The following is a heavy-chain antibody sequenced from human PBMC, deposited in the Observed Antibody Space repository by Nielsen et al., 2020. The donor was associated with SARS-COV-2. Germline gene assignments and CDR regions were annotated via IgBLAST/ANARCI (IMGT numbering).Heavy chain of an antibody. CDR2: IYYSGST. CDR3: ARDHISLRAFDI. CDR1: GGSISSYY. D-gene: IGHD2-21*01. V-gene: IGHV4-59*12. Sequence: SETLSLTCTVSGGSISSYYWSWIRQPPGKGLEWIGYIYYSGSTNYNPSLKSRVTISVDRSKNQFSLKLSSVTAADTAVYYCARDHISLRAFDIWGQGTMVTVSS. J-gene: IGHJ3*02.